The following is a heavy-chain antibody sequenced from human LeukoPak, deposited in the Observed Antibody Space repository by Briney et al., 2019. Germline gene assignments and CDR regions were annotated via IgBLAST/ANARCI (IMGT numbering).Heavy chain of an antibody. Sequence: ASVKVSCKASGYTFTSYYMHWVRQAPGRGLEWMGIINPSGGSTSYAQKFQGRVTMTRDTSTSTVYMELSSPRSEDTAVYYCARMIEGATFDYWGQGTLVTVSS. D-gene: IGHD1-26*01. CDR1: GYTFTSYY. CDR2: INPSGGST. J-gene: IGHJ4*02. V-gene: IGHV1-46*01. CDR3: ARMIEGATFDY.